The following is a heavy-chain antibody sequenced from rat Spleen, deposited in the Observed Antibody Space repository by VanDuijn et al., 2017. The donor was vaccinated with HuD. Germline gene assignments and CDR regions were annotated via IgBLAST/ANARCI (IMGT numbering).Heavy chain of an antibody. Sequence: QVQLKESGPGLVQPSQTLSLTCTVSGFSLISYAVNWVRQPPGKGLEWMGGIWGDGSTKYNSVLKSRLSISRDTSKSQVFLKMNSLQTDDTATYFCTRTYGGYSSNWFPYWGQGTLVTVSS. CDR2: IWGDGST. CDR3: TRTYGGYSSNWFPY. V-gene: IGHV2-13*01. J-gene: IGHJ3*01. D-gene: IGHD1-11*01. CDR1: GFSLISYA.